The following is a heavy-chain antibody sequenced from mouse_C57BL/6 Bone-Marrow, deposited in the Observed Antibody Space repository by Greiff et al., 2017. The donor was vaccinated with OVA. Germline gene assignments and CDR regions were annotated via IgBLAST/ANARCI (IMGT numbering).Heavy chain of an antibody. Sequence: QVQLKESGAELAKPGASVKLSCKASGYTFTSYWMHWVKQRPGQGLEWIGYINPSSGYTKYNQKFKDKATLTAYKSSSTAYMQLSSLTYEDSAVYYCARWAWDEGAMDYWGQGTSVTVSS. D-gene: IGHD4-1*01. CDR2: INPSSGYT. CDR3: ARWAWDEGAMDY. J-gene: IGHJ4*01. CDR1: GYTFTSYW. V-gene: IGHV1-7*01.